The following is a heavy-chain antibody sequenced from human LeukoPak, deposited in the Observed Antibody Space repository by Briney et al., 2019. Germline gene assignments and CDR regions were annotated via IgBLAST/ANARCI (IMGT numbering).Heavy chain of an antibody. CDR1: GYTFTSYD. CDR3: ARKGAGYSGYGIDY. V-gene: IGHV1-8*03. Sequence: GASVKVSCKASGYTFTSYDINWVRQATGQGLEWMGWMNPNSGNTGYAQKFQGRVTITRNTSISTAYMELSSLRAEDTAVYYCARKGAGYSGYGIDYWGQGTLVTVSS. CDR2: MNPNSGNT. D-gene: IGHD5-12*01. J-gene: IGHJ4*02.